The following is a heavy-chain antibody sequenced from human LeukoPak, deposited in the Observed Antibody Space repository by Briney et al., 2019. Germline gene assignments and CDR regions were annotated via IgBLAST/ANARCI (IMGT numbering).Heavy chain of an antibody. CDR2: IYYSGST. D-gene: IGHD3-9*01. CDR1: GGSISSYY. Sequence: PSETLSLTCTVSGGSISSYYWSWIRQPPGKGLEWIGYIYYSGSTNYNPSLKSRVTISVDTSKNQFSLKLSSVTAADTAVYYCARVFGLPTYYDILTGYYPPLLHGMDVWGQGTTVTVSS. V-gene: IGHV4-59*01. CDR3: ARVFGLPTYYDILTGYYPPLLHGMDV. J-gene: IGHJ6*02.